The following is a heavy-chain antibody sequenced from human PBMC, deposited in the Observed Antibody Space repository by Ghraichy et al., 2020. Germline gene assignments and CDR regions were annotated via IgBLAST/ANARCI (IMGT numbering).Heavy chain of an antibody. CDR2: ISAYNGNT. CDR1: GYTFTSYG. J-gene: IGHJ6*03. V-gene: IGHV1-18*01. CDR3: ARGAPLGLWSGYYGPYYYYYMDV. D-gene: IGHD3-3*01. Sequence: ASVKVSCKASGYTFTSYGISWVRQAPGQGLEWMGWISAYNGNTNYAQKLQGRVTMTTDTSTSTAYMELRSLRSDDTAVYYCARGAPLGLWSGYYGPYYYYYMDVWGKGTTVTVSS.